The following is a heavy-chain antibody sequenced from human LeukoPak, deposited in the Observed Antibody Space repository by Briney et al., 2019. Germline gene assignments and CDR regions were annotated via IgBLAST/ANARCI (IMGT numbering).Heavy chain of an antibody. Sequence: GASVKVSCKASGYTFTSHGFSWARQAPGQGLEWMGWISPFNGNTNYAEKFRARVTMTTDASTSTVAMELRSLRYDDTGIYYCARGSLGWGSEPEYFDYWGQGTLVTVSS. CDR2: ISPFNGNT. CDR3: ARGSLGWGSEPEYFDY. D-gene: IGHD1-14*01. V-gene: IGHV1-18*01. J-gene: IGHJ4*01. CDR1: GYTFTSHG.